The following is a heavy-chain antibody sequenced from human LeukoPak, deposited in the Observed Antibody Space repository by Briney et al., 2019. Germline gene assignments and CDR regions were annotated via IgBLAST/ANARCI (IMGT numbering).Heavy chain of an antibody. Sequence: PSETLSLTCAVYGGSFSGYYWSWIRQPPGKGLEWIGEINHSGSTNYNPSLKSRVTISVDTSKNQFSLELSSVTAADTAVYYCASLYSNYPSQNLVADYFDYWGQGTLVTVSS. J-gene: IGHJ4*02. CDR2: INHSGST. CDR1: GGSFSGYY. CDR3: ASLYSNYPSQNLVADYFDY. D-gene: IGHD4-11*01. V-gene: IGHV4-34*01.